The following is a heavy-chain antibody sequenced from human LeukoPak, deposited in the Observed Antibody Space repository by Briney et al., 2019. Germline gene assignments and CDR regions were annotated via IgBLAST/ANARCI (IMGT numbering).Heavy chain of an antibody. Sequence: GASVKVSCKASGYTFTGYYMHWVRQAPGQGLEWMGWINPNSGGTNYAQKFQGRVTMTRDTSISTAYMELSRLRSDDTAVYYCARLRYYHDSSGYSLFDYWGQGTLVTVSS. D-gene: IGHD3-22*01. CDR3: ARLRYYHDSSGYSLFDY. V-gene: IGHV1-2*02. J-gene: IGHJ4*02. CDR1: GYTFTGYY. CDR2: INPNSGGT.